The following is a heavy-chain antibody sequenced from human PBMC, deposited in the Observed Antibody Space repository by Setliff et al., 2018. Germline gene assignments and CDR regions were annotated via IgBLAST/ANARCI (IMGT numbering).Heavy chain of an antibody. V-gene: IGHV4-39*07. CDR3: ARDRITIFGVVIPFDY. D-gene: IGHD3-3*01. CDR2: IYYSGST. J-gene: IGHJ4*02. CDR1: GGSISSSSYY. Sequence: PSETLSLTCTVPGGSISSSSYYWGWIRQPPGKGLEWIGSIYYSGSTYYNPSLKSRVTISVDTSKNQFSLKLSSVTAADTAVYYCARDRITIFGVVIPFDYWGQGTLVTVSS.